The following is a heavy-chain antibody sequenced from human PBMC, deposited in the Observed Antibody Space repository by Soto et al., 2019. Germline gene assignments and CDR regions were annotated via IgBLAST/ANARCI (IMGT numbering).Heavy chain of an antibody. CDR3: ARDRDACSGGNCYSGYYYYMDV. V-gene: IGHV4-59*01. CDR2: IYSNGNT. D-gene: IGHD2-15*01. CDR1: GGSISSYA. J-gene: IGHJ6*03. Sequence: QVQLQESGPGLVKPSETLSLTCTVSGGSISSYAWSWIRQPPGKGLEWIAYIYSNGNTNYNPSLESRVTMSVDTAKNHCSLGLSTVSAADTAVYYCARDRDACSGGNCYSGYYYYMDVWGKGTTVTVSS.